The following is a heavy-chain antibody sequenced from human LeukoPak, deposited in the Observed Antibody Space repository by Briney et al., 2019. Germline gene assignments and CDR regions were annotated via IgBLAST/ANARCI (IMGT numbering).Heavy chain of an antibody. CDR1: GFTFSSYA. CDR3: VKSYDYGDYVPIDY. V-gene: IGHV3-23*01. Sequence: PGGSLRLSCAASGFTFSSYAMSWVRQAPGKGLEWVSAISGSGGSTYYADSVKGRLTISRDNSKNTLYLQMNSLRAEDTAVYYCVKSYDYGDYVPIDYWGQGTLVTVSS. J-gene: IGHJ4*02. CDR2: ISGSGGST. D-gene: IGHD4-17*01.